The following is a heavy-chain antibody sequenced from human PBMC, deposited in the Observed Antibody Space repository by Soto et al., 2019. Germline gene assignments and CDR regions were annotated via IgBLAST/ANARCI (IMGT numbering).Heavy chain of an antibody. D-gene: IGHD2-15*01. Sequence: QVQLVQSGAEVKKPGASVKVSCKTSGYSFTGYYLHWVRQAPGQGLEWMGWIKPNSGDTNYAQKFQGRVSMTRDTSISTAYMQLSGLRSDDTAVYYCARGFLHCSDGSCDVEFWGQGTLVTVSS. J-gene: IGHJ4*02. V-gene: IGHV1-2*02. CDR3: ARGFLHCSDGSCDVEF. CDR2: IKPNSGDT. CDR1: GYSFTGYY.